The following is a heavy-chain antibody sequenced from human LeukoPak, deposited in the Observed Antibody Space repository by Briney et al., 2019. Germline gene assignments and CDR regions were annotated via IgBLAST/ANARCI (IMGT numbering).Heavy chain of an antibody. CDR2: IRYDEINK. D-gene: IGHD1-26*01. V-gene: IGHV3-30*02. Sequence: GGSLRLSCAASGFTFSNYGMHWVRQAPGKGLEWVAFIRYDEINKYYADSVKGRFTISRDSSKNTLYLQMNSLRAEDTAVYYCAKDRVGAYDYWGQGTLVTVSS. J-gene: IGHJ4*02. CDR1: GFTFSNYG. CDR3: AKDRVGAYDY.